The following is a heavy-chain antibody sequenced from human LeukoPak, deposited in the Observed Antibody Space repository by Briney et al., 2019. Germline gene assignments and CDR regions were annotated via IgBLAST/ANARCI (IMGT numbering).Heavy chain of an antibody. J-gene: IGHJ4*02. D-gene: IGHD6-13*01. CDR1: GFTFTDYG. V-gene: IGHV3-30*02. CDR2: ITYDGSNK. CDR3: TTERWDSSRHLYYFDY. Sequence: GGSLRLSCAASGFTFTDYGMHWVRQAPGKGLEWVAFITYDGSNKYNADSVKGRFTISRDNSKNTLYLQMNSLKTEDTALYYCTTERWDSSRHLYYFDYWGQGTLVTVSS.